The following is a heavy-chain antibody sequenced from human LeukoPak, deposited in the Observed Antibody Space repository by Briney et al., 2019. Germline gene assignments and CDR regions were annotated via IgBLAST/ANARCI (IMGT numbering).Heavy chain of an antibody. CDR2: IVGSGANT. V-gene: IGHV3-23*01. Sequence: PGASLRLSCAASGFIFSNYAMSWARQAPARGLEWVSAIVGSGANTYYADSVKGRFTISRDNPRNTLYLQMNSLRAEDTAVYYCAKWGDYDVLTGYYDPDNWGQGTLVTVSS. CDR1: GFIFSNYA. J-gene: IGHJ4*02. D-gene: IGHD3-9*01. CDR3: AKWGDYDVLTGYYDPDN.